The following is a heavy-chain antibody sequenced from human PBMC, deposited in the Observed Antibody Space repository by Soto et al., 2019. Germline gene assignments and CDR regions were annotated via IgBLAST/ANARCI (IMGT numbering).Heavy chain of an antibody. CDR2: IQSGGTT. Sequence: GGSLRLSCAASGFTVSIKYMSWFRQAPGKGLEWVSLIQSGGTTYYADSVKGRFTISRDSSENTLHLQMDSLRAEDTAVYYCAREQLRFLEVYFDYWGQGTLITVSS. J-gene: IGHJ4*02. CDR3: AREQLRFLEVYFDY. D-gene: IGHD3-3*01. V-gene: IGHV3-66*01. CDR1: GFTVSIKY.